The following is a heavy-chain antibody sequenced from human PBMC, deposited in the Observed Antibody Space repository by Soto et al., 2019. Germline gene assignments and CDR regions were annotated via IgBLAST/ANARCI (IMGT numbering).Heavy chain of an antibody. CDR1: GFTFSSYA. J-gene: IGHJ6*02. V-gene: IGHV3-23*01. Sequence: LRLSCAASGFTFSSYAMSWVRQAPGKGLEWVSAISGSGGSTHYADSVKGRFTISRDNSKNTLYLQMNSLRAEDTAVYYCAKDPFVRGVIMKANYGMDVWGQGTTVPSP. D-gene: IGHD3-10*02. CDR2: ISGSGGST. CDR3: AKDPFVRGVIMKANYGMDV.